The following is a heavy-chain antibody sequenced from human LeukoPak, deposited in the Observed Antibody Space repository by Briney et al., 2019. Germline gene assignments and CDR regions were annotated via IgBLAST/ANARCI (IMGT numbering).Heavy chain of an antibody. V-gene: IGHV3-30*18. J-gene: IGHJ6*04. Sequence: PGRSLRLSCAASGFTFSSYGMHWVRQAPGKGLEWVAVISYDGSNKYYADSVKGRFTISRDNSKNTLYLQMNSLRAEDTAVYYCAKDLVTMVRGVIITAYYYYGMDVWGKGTTVTVSP. CDR1: GFTFSSYG. CDR3: AKDLVTMVRGVIITAYYYYGMDV. CDR2: ISYDGSNK. D-gene: IGHD3-10*01.